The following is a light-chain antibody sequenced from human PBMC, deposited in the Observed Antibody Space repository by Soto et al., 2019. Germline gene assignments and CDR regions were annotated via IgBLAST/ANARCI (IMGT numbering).Light chain of an antibody. CDR3: SSYTSSSTPHVV. Sequence: QSALTQPASVSGSPGQSITISCTGTSSDVGGYNDVSWYQQYPGKAPKLMIYDVSHRPSGVSNRFSGSKSGNTASLTISGLQAEDEADYYCSSYTSSSTPHVVFGGGTKLTVL. CDR2: DVS. J-gene: IGLJ2*01. CDR1: SSDVGGYND. V-gene: IGLV2-14*01.